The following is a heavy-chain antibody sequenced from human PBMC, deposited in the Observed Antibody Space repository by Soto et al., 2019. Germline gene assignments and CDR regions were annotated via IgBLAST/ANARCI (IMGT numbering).Heavy chain of an antibody. J-gene: IGHJ5*02. CDR1: GYTLTSYY. V-gene: IGHV1-46*03. CDR2: ITPSGGST. Sequence: GAPVKDSRKASGYTLTSYYMHRVRQAPGQGLEWMGIITPSGGSTSYAQKFQGRVTMTRDTSTSTVYMELSSLRSEDTAVYYCARDLNMTTYNWFDPWGQGTLVTVSS. CDR3: ARDLNMTTYNWFDP. D-gene: IGHD3-16*01.